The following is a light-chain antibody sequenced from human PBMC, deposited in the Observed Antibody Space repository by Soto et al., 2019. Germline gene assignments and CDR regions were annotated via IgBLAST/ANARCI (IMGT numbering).Light chain of an antibody. Sequence: DIQMTQSPPSLSASVGDRVTITCQASQNITNFLNWYQQKPGKPPNLLIYGASNLETGVPSRFSGSVSGIDSIVTISSLQPEDIGTYYCQQYAYLPYTFGQGTKLEIK. CDR3: QQYAYLPYT. CDR2: GAS. V-gene: IGKV1-33*01. CDR1: QNITNF. J-gene: IGKJ2*01.